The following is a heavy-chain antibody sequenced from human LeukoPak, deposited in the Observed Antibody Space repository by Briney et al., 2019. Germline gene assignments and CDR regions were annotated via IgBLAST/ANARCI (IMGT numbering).Heavy chain of an antibody. Sequence: TGGSLRLSRAASGFTFSNYSMNWVRQAPGKGLEWISYISDSSSFKYYADSVKGRFIISRDNAKNSLYLQMDSLRAEDTAVFYCAISSGTCLRSDAFDIWGQGTTVTVS. D-gene: IGHD3-16*01. J-gene: IGHJ3*02. CDR3: AISSGTCLRSDAFDI. CDR2: ISDSSSFK. V-gene: IGHV3-48*01. CDR1: GFTFSNYS.